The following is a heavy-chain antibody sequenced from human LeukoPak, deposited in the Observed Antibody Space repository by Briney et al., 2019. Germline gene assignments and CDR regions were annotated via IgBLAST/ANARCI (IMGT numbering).Heavy chain of an antibody. D-gene: IGHD3-22*01. J-gene: IGHJ4*02. Sequence: AGGSLRLSCGASGFTFSTYAMTWVRQAPGKGLEWVASLSGSGVTIFYADSVKGRFTISRDNSKNTVYLQMNSLRDEDTAVYYCAKGSPTSSGYSRVEYWGQGTLVTVSA. CDR1: GFTFSTYA. CDR3: AKGSPTSSGYSRVEY. V-gene: IGHV3-23*01. CDR2: LSGSGVTI.